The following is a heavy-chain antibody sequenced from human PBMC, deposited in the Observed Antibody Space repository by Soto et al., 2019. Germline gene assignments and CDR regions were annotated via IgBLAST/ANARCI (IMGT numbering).Heavy chain of an antibody. D-gene: IGHD6-13*01. CDR1: GGSIRSGGYY. CDR3: ARVLSTAAVDY. V-gene: IGHV4-31*03. J-gene: IGHJ4*02. CDR2: TYYSGYT. Sequence: QVQLQESGPGLVKPSQTLSLSCTVSGGSIRSGGYYWTWIRQHPGKGLEWIGYTYYSGYTNYNPSLKSRVTISVDAAKNQFSVKLSSVTAAETAVYYCARVLSTAAVDYWGQGTLVPVSS.